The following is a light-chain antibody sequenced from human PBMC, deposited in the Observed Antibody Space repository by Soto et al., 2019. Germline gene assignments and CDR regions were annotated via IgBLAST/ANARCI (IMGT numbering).Light chain of an antibody. CDR2: EVS. CDR1: SSDVGGYTY. J-gene: IGLJ1*01. V-gene: IGLV2-14*01. CDR3: SSYTSSSTLL. Sequence: QSVLTQPASVSGSAGQSITISCTGTSSDVGGYTYVSWYQQHPGRAPKLMIYEVSNRPSGVSNRFSGSKSANTASLTISGLQAEDEADYYCSSYTSSSTLLFGTGTKLTVL.